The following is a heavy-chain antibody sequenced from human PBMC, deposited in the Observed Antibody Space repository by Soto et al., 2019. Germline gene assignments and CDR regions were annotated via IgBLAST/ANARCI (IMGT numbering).Heavy chain of an antibody. J-gene: IGHJ6*02. V-gene: IGHV1-69*13. CDR2: IIPIFGTA. D-gene: IGHD3-16*01. CDR3: ARRLWGSTPVRYYGMDV. CDR1: GGTFSSYA. Sequence: GASVKVSCKASGGTFSSYAISWVRQAPGQGFEWMGGIIPIFGTANYAQKFQGRVTITADESTSTAYMELSSLRSEDTAVYYCARRLWGSTPVRYYGMDVWGQGTTVTVSS.